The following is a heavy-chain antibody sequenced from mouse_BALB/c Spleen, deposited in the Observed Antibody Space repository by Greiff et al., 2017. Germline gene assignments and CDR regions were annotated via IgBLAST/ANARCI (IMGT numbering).Heavy chain of an antibody. V-gene: IGHV2-9*02. CDR3: ARDTITTATGFAY. CDR1: GFSLTGYG. J-gene: IGHJ3*01. Sequence: VKLVESGPGLVAPSQSLSITCTVSGFSLTGYGVNWVRQPPGKGLEWLGVIWAGGSTNYNSALMSRLSISKDNSKSQFFLKMNSLQTDDTAMYYCARDTITTATGFAYWGQGTLVTVSA. D-gene: IGHD1-2*01. CDR2: IWAGGST.